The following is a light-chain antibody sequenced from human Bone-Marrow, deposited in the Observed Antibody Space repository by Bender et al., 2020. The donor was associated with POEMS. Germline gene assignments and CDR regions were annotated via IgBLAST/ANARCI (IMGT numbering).Light chain of an antibody. Sequence: QLVLTQSPSASASLGASVKLTCTLSSGHSNYAIAWHQQQPKKGPRYLMKLNSDGSHNKGDGIPDRFSGSSSGAERYLTISSLQSEDEADYYCQTWGTGIRVFGGGTKVTVL. V-gene: IGLV4-69*01. CDR3: QTWGTGIRV. CDR1: SGHSNYA. CDR2: LNSDGSH. J-gene: IGLJ3*02.